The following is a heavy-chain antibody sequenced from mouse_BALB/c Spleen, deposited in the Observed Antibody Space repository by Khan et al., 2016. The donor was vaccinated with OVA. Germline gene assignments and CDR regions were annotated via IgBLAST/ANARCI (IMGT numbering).Heavy chain of an antibody. CDR2: INSDGYYT. Sequence: EVQLVESGGDLMKPGGSLKLSCAASGFTFSTYGMSWVRQTPDKRLEWVATINSDGYYTYYPDSVQGRFTISRNNAKNTLYLQMSSLNAEDTAMYYCASHLTGSFAYWGQGTLVTVSA. D-gene: IGHD4-1*01. CDR1: GFTFSTYG. CDR3: ASHLTGSFAY. J-gene: IGHJ3*01. V-gene: IGHV5-6*01.